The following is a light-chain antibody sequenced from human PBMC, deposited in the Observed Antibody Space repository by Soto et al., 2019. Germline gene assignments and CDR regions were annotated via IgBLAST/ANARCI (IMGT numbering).Light chain of an antibody. V-gene: IGKV3-20*01. CDR2: GAS. J-gene: IGKJ1*01. Sequence: EIVLTQSPGTLSLSPGERVTLSCRASQSVSGHLAWYQQKPGQAPRLLIYGASSRATGIPDRFSGSGSGTDFTLTITRLEPEDFAVYYCQHYGSSLRTFGQGTKVDIK. CDR1: QSVSGH. CDR3: QHYGSSLRT.